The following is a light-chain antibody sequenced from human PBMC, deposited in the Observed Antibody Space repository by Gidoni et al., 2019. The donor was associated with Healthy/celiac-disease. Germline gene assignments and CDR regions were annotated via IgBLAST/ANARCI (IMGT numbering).Light chain of an antibody. CDR2: KDS. J-gene: IGLJ3*02. CDR3: QSADSSGTYRV. CDR1: ALPKQY. V-gene: IGLV3-25*03. Sequence: SYELTQPPSVSVSPGQTARITCSGDALPKQYAYWYQQKPGQAPVLVIYKDSERPSGIPERFSGSSSGTAVTLTMSVVQAEDEADYYCQSADSSGTYRVFGGGTKLTVL.